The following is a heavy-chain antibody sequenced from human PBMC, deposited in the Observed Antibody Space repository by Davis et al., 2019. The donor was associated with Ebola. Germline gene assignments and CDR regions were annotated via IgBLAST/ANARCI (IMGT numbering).Heavy chain of an antibody. CDR1: GGSISGYY. CDR3: VRRLGSNSNFDS. V-gene: IGHV4-59*08. CDR2: IHYGGTT. J-gene: IGHJ4*02. D-gene: IGHD4-23*01. Sequence: MPSETLSLTCTVSGGSISGYYWSWIRQPPGKGLEWIGYIHYGGTTNYNPSLKSRVTISVDTSRNQFSLRLSSVTAADTAVYYCVRRLGSNSNFDSWGQGTLVTVSS.